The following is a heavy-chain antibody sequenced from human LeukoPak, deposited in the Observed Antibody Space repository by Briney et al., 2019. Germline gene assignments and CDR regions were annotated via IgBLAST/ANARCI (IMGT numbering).Heavy chain of an antibody. D-gene: IGHD4-23*01. J-gene: IGHJ2*01. CDR3: ARDDYGGIHWYFDS. Sequence: GRSLRPSCAPAGPTFDDYGMSWVRQAPGRRLEWGSCINWNGGSTGYADSVKGRFTISRDNTKNMLYLQMNSLRVEDTAMYYCARDDYGGIHWYFDSWGRGTLVTVSS. CDR1: GPTFDDYG. CDR2: INWNGGST. V-gene: IGHV3-20*04.